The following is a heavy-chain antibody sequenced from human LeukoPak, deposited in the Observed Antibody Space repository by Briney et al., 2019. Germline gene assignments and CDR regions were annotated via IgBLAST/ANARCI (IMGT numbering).Heavy chain of an antibody. J-gene: IGHJ5*02. CDR1: GGSISSGGYS. V-gene: IGHV4-30-2*01. Sequence: SQTLSLTCAVSGGSISSGGYSWSWIRQPPGNGLEWIVYIYHSGSTYYNPSLKSRVTISVDRSKNQFSLKLSSVTAADTAVYYCARGEYYYDSSGAFNWFDPWGQGTLVTVSS. D-gene: IGHD3-22*01. CDR2: IYHSGST. CDR3: ARGEYYYDSSGAFNWFDP.